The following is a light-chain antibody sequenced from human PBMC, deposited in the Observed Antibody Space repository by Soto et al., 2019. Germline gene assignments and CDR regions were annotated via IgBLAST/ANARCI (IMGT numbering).Light chain of an antibody. J-gene: IGLJ2*01. CDR2: EVS. Sequence: QSALTQPASVSGSPGQSITISCTGTSSDVGGYNHVSWHQQHPGTAPKLIIYEVSNRPSGVSNRFSGSKSGNTASLTISGLQAEDEADYYCTSYTGSSTLVFGGGTKLTVL. CDR3: TSYTGSSTLV. CDR1: SSDVGGYNH. V-gene: IGLV2-14*01.